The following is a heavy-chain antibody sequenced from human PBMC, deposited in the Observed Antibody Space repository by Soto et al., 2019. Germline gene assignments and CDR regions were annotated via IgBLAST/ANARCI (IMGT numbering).Heavy chain of an antibody. D-gene: IGHD5-18*01. CDR1: GFTFSSYS. Sequence: EVQLVESGGGLVKPGGSLRLSCAASGFTFSSYSMNWVRQAPGKGLEWVSSISSSSSYIYYADSVKGRFTISRDNAKNSLYLQMNSLRAEDTAVYYCARGIQLRTDPGYYGMDVWGQGTTVTVSS. CDR3: ARGIQLRTDPGYYGMDV. V-gene: IGHV3-21*01. CDR2: ISSSSSYI. J-gene: IGHJ6*02.